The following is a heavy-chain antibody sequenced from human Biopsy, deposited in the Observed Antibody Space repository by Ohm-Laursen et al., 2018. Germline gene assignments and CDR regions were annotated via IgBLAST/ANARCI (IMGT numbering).Heavy chain of an antibody. V-gene: IGHV3-11*04. Sequence: SLRLSCAASGFTFSDYYMNWFRRAPGKGLEWIAYIHKDSTTEYYADSVRGRFSISRDNAQKSLYLQMNSLRAEDTAVYYCARVPSDYWGQGTLVTVSS. CDR1: GFTFSDYY. J-gene: IGHJ4*02. CDR2: IHKDSTTE. CDR3: ARVPSDY.